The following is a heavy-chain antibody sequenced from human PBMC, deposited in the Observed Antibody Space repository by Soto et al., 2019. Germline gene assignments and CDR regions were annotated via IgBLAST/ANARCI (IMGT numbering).Heavy chain of an antibody. CDR3: ARGXNSSFDI. J-gene: IGHJ3*02. CDR2: TYYRSKWDN. V-gene: IGHV6-1*01. CDR1: GDNVFRXXXA. D-gene: IGHD1-7*01. Sequence: QVPLQQSGPGLVKPSQTLSLTCAISGDNVFRXXXAXNWVRQSPSRGLEWLGRTYYRSKWDNENAVSVKGRSTINLDXXXXXXXXXXXXXXXXXXXXXXXARGXNSSFDIWGQGTLVIVSS.